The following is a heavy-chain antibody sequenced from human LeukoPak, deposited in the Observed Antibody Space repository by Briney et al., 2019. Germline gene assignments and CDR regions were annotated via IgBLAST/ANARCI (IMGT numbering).Heavy chain of an antibody. Sequence: SGGSLRLSCAASGFTFSTYAMHWVRQAPGKGLEWVAVIPYDGSNKYYADSVKGRFTISRENSKNRLYLQMNSLRAEGTAVYYCARAEGYGGELDSWGQGTLVTVSS. D-gene: IGHD4-23*01. CDR2: IPYDGSNK. V-gene: IGHV3-30*04. J-gene: IGHJ4*02. CDR3: ARAEGYGGELDS. CDR1: GFTFSTYA.